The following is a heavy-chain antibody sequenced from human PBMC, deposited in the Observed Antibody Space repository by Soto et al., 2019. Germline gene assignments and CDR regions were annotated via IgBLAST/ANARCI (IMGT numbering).Heavy chain of an antibody. D-gene: IGHD2-8*01. V-gene: IGHV3-23*01. CDR1: WFTCVDLG. CDR2: IIGTGINT. CDR3: AKAPLISCSGTKCYHFDS. J-gene: IGHJ4*02. Sequence: LRDRWAAAWFTCVDLGVSWVSQAPGKGMEWVASIIGTGINTYHADSVRGRFTISRDNSKSTLFLQMDSLRVEDTAIYYCAKAPLISCSGTKCYHFDSWGQGTLLTVSS.